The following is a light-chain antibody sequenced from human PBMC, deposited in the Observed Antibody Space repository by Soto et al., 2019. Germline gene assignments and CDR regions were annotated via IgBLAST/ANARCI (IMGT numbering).Light chain of an antibody. CDR2: DAS. J-gene: IGKJ4*01. CDR1: QSVSSY. CDR3: QQRSDWPLT. Sequence: EIVLTQSPATLSLSPGERATLSCRASQSVSSYLAWYQQKPGQAPRLLVYDASTRATGIPARFSGSGSGTDFTLSISSLEPEDFAVYFCQQRSDWPLTFGGGTKA. V-gene: IGKV3-11*01.